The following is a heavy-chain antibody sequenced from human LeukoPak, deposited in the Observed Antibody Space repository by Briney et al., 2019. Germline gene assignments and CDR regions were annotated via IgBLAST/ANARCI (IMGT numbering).Heavy chain of an antibody. CDR1: GYTFTSYG. V-gene: IGHV1-18*01. CDR3: ARDVADTAEYYYDSSPPGY. D-gene: IGHD3-22*01. Sequence: ASVKVSCKASGYTFTSYGISWVRQAPGQGLEWMGWISAYNSNTNYAQKLQGRVTMTTDTSTSTAYMELRSLRSDDTAVYYCARDVADTAEYYYDSSPPGYWGQGTLVTVSS. CDR2: ISAYNSNT. J-gene: IGHJ4*02.